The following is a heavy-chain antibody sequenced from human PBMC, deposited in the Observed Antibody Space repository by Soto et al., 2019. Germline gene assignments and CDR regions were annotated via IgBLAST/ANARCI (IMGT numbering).Heavy chain of an antibody. J-gene: IGHJ6*02. CDR3: AREVRVWFGESEYGMDV. Sequence: GGSLRLSCAASGFTVSSNYMSWVRQAPGKGLEWVSVIYSGGSTYYADSVKGRFTISRDNSKNTLYLQMNSLRAEDTAVYYCAREVRVWFGESEYGMDVWGQGTTVTVSS. CDR2: IYSGGST. D-gene: IGHD3-10*01. CDR1: GFTVSSNY. V-gene: IGHV3-53*01.